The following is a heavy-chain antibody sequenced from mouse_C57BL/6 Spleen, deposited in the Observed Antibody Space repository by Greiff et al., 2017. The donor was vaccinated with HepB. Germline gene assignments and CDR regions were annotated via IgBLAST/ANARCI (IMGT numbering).Heavy chain of an antibody. CDR3: ARWDGYYVGPLFAY. CDR1: GYTFTSYW. J-gene: IGHJ3*01. Sequence: QVQLQQPGAELVMPGASVKLSCKASGYTFTSYWMHWVKQRPGQGLEWIGEIDPSDSYTNYNQKFKGKSTLTVDKSSSTAYMQLSSLTSEDSAVYYCARWDGYYVGPLFAYWGQGTLVTVSA. CDR2: IDPSDSYT. V-gene: IGHV1-69*01. D-gene: IGHD2-3*01.